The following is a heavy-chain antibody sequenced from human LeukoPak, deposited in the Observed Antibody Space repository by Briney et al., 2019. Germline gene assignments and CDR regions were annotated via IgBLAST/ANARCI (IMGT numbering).Heavy chain of an antibody. CDR3: AKHGPPDGWDYYFES. J-gene: IGHJ4*02. Sequence: GVSVTLFCATSSFSFYSFGMMWLPQAPGKALVGGSSVTVNAGNTTYAQSVKGRFTIATDNSTSTLSIQMNSLRVEDTAVYYCAKHGPPDGWDYYFESWGQGTLVTVSS. CDR1: SFSFYSFG. D-gene: IGHD1-26*01. CDR2: VTVNAGNT. V-gene: IGHV3-23*01.